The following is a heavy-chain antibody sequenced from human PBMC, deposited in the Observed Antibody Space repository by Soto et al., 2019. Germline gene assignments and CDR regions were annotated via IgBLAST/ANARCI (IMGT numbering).Heavy chain of an antibody. CDR1: VFTFSTYA. J-gene: IGHJ1*01. CDR2: RWYDGSNK. CDR3: ARTLYDSSGYHHFQH. Sequence: WRSLRLSCAPPVFTFSTYAMDRVRQAPGKGLEWVAVRWYDGSNKYYAGSVKGRFTISRDNSKNTLYLRMNSLRAEDTAVYYCARTLYDSSGYHHFQHWGQGTMVTVSS. D-gene: IGHD3-22*01. V-gene: IGHV3-33*01.